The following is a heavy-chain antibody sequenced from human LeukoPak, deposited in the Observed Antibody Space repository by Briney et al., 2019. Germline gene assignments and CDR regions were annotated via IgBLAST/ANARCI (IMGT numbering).Heavy chain of an antibody. V-gene: IGHV3-74*01. J-gene: IGHJ4*02. CDR3: TKDTFGDRDY. Sequence: GGSLRLSCAASGFTFSTYWMHWVRQAPGKGLMWVARITPDGSSTNYADSVQGRFTVSRDNAKNTLYLQMNSLRVEYTALYYCTKDTFGDRDYWGQGTLVTVSS. CDR2: ITPDGSST. D-gene: IGHD2-21*01. CDR1: GFTFSTYW.